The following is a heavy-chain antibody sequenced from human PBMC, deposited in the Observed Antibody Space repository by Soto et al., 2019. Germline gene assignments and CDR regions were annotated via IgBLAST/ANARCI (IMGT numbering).Heavy chain of an antibody. CDR1: GYTFTSYG. CDR2: ISAYNGNT. D-gene: IGHD3-22*01. CDR3: ARDTSPLYYYDSSGYYNNWFDP. J-gene: IGHJ5*02. V-gene: IGHV1-18*01. Sequence: ASVKVSCKASGYTFTSYGISWGRPAPGQGVEWMGWISAYNGNTNYAQKLQGRVTMTTDTSTSTAYMELRSLRSDDTAVYYCARDTSPLYYYDSSGYYNNWFDPWGQGTLVTVSS.